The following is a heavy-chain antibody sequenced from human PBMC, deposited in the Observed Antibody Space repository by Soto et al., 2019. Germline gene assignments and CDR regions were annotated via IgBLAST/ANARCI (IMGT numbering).Heavy chain of an antibody. CDR1: AYTFSRYG. CDR2: ISAYNGHT. Sequence: QVQLVQSGAEVKKPGASVKVSCKASAYTFSRYGITWVRQAPGQGLEWMGCISAYNGHTKYAQKFQGRVTMPTDTSTSTADMELRSLKSGDTAIYYCARVGYYDLLTGYPFEYWGQGTLVTVSS. CDR3: ARVGYYDLLTGYPFEY. D-gene: IGHD3-9*01. V-gene: IGHV1-18*01. J-gene: IGHJ4*02.